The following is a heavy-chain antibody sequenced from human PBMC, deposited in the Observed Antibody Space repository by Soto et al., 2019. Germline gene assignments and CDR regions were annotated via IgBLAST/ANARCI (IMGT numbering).Heavy chain of an antibody. Sequence: SETLSLTCTVSGVSISSYYWSWIRQPPGKGLEWIGYIYYSGSTNYNPSLKSRVTISVDTSKNQFSLKLSSVTAADTAVYYCARLRYSSSSFWFDPWGQGTLVTVSS. CDR3: ARLRYSSSSFWFDP. V-gene: IGHV4-59*08. J-gene: IGHJ5*02. CDR1: GVSISSYY. D-gene: IGHD6-6*01. CDR2: IYYSGST.